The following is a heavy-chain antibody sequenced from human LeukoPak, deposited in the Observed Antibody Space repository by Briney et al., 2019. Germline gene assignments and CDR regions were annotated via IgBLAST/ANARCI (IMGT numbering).Heavy chain of an antibody. J-gene: IGHJ4*02. D-gene: IGHD6-25*01. CDR3: ATSRTFDY. CDR2: INSDGSST. Sequence: PGGSLRLSCAASGFTFSSYWMHWVRQAPGKGLVWVSFINSDGSSTRYADSVKGRFTISRDNAKNRLYLQMNSLRAEDTAVYYCATSRTFDYWGQGTLVSVSS. CDR1: GFTFSSYW. V-gene: IGHV3-74*01.